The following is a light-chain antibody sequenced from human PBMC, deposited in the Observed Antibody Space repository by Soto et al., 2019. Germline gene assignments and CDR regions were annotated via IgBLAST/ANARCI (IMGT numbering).Light chain of an antibody. CDR2: EVS. V-gene: IGLV2-14*01. CDR1: TSDIGSYNY. Sequence: QSALTQPPSASGSPGQSVTISCSGTTSDIGSYNYVSWYQQHPDKAPKLMIYEVSNRPSGVSNRFSGSKSANTASLTISGLQAEDEADYYCSSYTSTTTLYVFGSGTKLTVL. CDR3: SSYTSTTTLYV. J-gene: IGLJ1*01.